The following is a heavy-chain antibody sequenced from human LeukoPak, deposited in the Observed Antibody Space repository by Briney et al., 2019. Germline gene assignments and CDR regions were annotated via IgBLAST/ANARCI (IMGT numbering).Heavy chain of an antibody. CDR3: ARGQSSTSCCHFDY. CDR2: IYRGGST. CDR1: GFTVSSNY. Sequence: GGSLRLSCAASGFTVSSNYMSWVRHAPGKGLEWVSVIYRGGSTYYADSVKGRFTISRDNSKNTLYLQMNSLRAEDTAVYYCARGQSSTSCCHFDYWGQGTLVTVSS. J-gene: IGHJ4*02. V-gene: IGHV3-66*02. D-gene: IGHD2-2*01.